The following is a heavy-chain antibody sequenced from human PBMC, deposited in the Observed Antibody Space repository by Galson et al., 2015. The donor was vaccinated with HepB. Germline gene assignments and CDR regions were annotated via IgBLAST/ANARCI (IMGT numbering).Heavy chain of an antibody. CDR2: ITSSSRNM. CDR3: AKDRGYSSSWYLGPYYYYGLDV. Sequence: SLRLSCAASGFTVSSNYMSWARQAPGKGLEWVSSITSSSRNMYYADSVKGRFTISRDNAKNSLYLQMNRLRVEDTAVYYCAKDRGYSSSWYLGPYYYYGLDVWGRGTTVTVSS. D-gene: IGHD6-13*01. J-gene: IGHJ6*02. V-gene: IGHV3-21*01. CDR1: GFTVSSNY.